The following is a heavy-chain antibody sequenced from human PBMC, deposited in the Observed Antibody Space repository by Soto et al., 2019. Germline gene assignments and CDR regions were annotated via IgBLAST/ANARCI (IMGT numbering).Heavy chain of an antibody. J-gene: IGHJ3*02. V-gene: IGHV4-31*03. CDR1: GGSISSGGYY. CDR2: IYYSGST. D-gene: IGHD2-15*01. CDR3: ARSFYCSGGSCYSRRAFDI. Sequence: QVQLQESGPGLVKPSQTLSLTCTVSGGSISSGGYYWIWIRQHPGKGLEWMGYIYYSGSTYYNPSLRSRVTISVDTSKNQFSLKLSSVTAADTAVYYCARSFYCSGGSCYSRRAFDIWGQGTMVTVSS.